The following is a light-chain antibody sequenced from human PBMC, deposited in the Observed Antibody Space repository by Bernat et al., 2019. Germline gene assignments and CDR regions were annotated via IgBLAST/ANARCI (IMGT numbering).Light chain of an antibody. CDR1: QGISRY. J-gene: IGKJ1*01. CDR2: AAS. CDR3: LQHDSYPWT. Sequence: VTIPCRASQGISRYLNWFQQKPGKAPKLLIYAASSLESGVPSRFSGSGSGTEFTLTIKSLQTEDFAAYYCLQHDSYPWTFGEGTKVEIK. V-gene: IGKV1-17*01.